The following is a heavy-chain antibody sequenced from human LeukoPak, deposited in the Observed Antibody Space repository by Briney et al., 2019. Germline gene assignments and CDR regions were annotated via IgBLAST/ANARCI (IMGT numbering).Heavy chain of an antibody. CDR1: GGSISSSSYY. J-gene: IGHJ5*02. CDR2: IYYSGST. Sequence: PSETLSLTYTVSGGSISSSSYYWGWIRQPPGKGLEWIGSIYYSGSTYYNPSLKSRVTISVDTSKNQFSLKLSSVTAADTAVYYCARDWFDPWGQGTLVTVSS. V-gene: IGHV4-39*02. CDR3: ARDWFDP.